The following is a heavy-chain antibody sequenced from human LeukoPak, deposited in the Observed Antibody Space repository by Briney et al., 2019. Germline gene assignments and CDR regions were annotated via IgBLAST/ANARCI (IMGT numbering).Heavy chain of an antibody. CDR2: ISAYNGNT. CDR3: ARDRGSDFDY. V-gene: IGHV1-18*01. Sequence: ASVTVSCKASGYTFTSYGITWLRRAPGQGLEWMGWISAYNGNTNYAQKLQGRVTMTTDTSTSTAYMELRSLRSDDTAVYYCARDRGSDFDYWGQGTLVTVSS. D-gene: IGHD3-10*01. CDR1: GYTFTSYG. J-gene: IGHJ4*02.